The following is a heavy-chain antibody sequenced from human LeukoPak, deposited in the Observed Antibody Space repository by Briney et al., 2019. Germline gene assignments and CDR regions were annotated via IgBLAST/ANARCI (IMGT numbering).Heavy chain of an antibody. V-gene: IGHV3-11*04. D-gene: IGHD2-2*01. Sequence: PGGSLRLSCAASGFTFSDYFMGWIRQAPGKGLEWVSYITDNGRKTYYADSVKGRFTISRDNAKYSLYLQINRLRDEDTAVYYCASVVPAVPSGYQDAFDIWGQGTMVTVSS. CDR1: GFTFSDYF. J-gene: IGHJ3*02. CDR3: ASVVPAVPSGYQDAFDI. CDR2: ITDNGRKT.